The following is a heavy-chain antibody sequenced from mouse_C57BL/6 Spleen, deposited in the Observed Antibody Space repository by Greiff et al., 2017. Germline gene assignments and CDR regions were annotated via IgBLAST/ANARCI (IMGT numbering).Heavy chain of an antibody. CDR3: ASSGDYYGFAY. CDR2: ILPGSGST. Sequence: VQLQQSGAELMQPGASVQLSCKATGYTFTGYWIEWVKKRPGHGLEWIGEILPGSGSTNYNEKLKGKAKFTAATSSNTAYMRLIILTTDDSAIYYCASSGDYYGFAYRGQGTLVTFSA. D-gene: IGHD1-1*01. J-gene: IGHJ3*01. CDR1: GYTFTGYW. V-gene: IGHV1-9*01.